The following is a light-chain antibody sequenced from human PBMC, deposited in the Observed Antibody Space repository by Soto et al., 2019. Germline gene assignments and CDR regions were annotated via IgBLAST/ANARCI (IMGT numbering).Light chain of an antibody. CDR1: QHVSSN. CDR3: QPYNNWPYT. V-gene: IGKV3-15*01. Sequence: EIVMTQSPATLSVSPGGSATLSCRASQHVSSNFAWYRQKPGQAPTLLIYRASTRATGIPARLSGSGSGTEFTLTISSLQSEDFAVYYCQPYNNWPYTFGQGTKLEIK. CDR2: RAS. J-gene: IGKJ2*01.